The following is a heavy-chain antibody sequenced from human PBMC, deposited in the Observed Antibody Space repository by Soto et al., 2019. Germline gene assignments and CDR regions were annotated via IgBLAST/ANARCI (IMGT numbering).Heavy chain of an antibody. CDR1: GFTVSSNY. J-gene: IGHJ3*02. CDR3: AREISGIAEAHVPAFDI. V-gene: IGHV3-53*01. D-gene: IGHD6-13*01. Sequence: PGGSLRLSCAASGFTVSSNYMSWVRQAPGKGLEWVSVIYSGGSTYYADSVKGRFTISRDNSKNTLYLQMNSLRAEDTAVYYCAREISGIAEAHVPAFDIWGQGTMVIVSS. CDR2: IYSGGST.